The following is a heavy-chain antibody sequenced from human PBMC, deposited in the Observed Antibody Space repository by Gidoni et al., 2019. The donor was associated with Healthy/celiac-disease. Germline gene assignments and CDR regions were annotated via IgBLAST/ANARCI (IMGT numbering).Heavy chain of an antibody. D-gene: IGHD3-3*01. CDR1: GGPIRRAGYY. CDR2: IYYSGST. V-gene: IGHV4-31*03. CDR3: ASNRRYDLDYYGMDV. J-gene: IGHJ6*02. Sequence: QVQLQESGPGLVKPSQTLSLTCTFSGGPIRRAGYYWSWIRQHPGKGLEWIGYIYYSGSTYYNPSLKSRVTISVDTSKNQFSLKLSSVTAADTAVYYCASNRRYDLDYYGMDVWGQGTTVTVSS.